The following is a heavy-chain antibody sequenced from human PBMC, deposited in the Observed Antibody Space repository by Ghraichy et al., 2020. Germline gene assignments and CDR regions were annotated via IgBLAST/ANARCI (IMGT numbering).Heavy chain of an antibody. CDR1: RFTFSNYW. D-gene: IGHD4-11*01. J-gene: IGHJ4*01. CDR2: IKEDGSEK. Sequence: GGSLRLSCAASRFTFSNYWMTWVRQAPGRGLEWVANIKEDGSEKYYADSVKGRFTISRDNTKNSLYLQMNSLRADDTAMYYCARVRFSNYGDWGHGTLVTVSS. CDR3: ARVRFSNYGD. V-gene: IGHV3-7*03.